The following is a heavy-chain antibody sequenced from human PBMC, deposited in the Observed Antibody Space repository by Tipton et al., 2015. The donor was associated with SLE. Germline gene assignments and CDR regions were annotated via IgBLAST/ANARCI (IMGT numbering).Heavy chain of an antibody. CDR3: ARDRSLNWFDP. CDR2: IYTSGST. V-gene: IGHV4-4*09. Sequence: TLSLTCTVSGGSISSYYWSWIRQPAGKGLEWIGYIYTSGSTNYNPSLKSRVTISVDTSKNQFSLKLSSVTAADTAVYYCARDRSLNWFDPWGQGTLVTVSS. CDR1: GGSISSYY. J-gene: IGHJ5*02.